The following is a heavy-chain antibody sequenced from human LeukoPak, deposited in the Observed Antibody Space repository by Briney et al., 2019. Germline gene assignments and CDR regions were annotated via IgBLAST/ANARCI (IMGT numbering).Heavy chain of an antibody. CDR1: GFTFSTYG. D-gene: IGHD5-18*01. CDR2: IWYDGSNK. CDR3: ARELIQYTYGYGSAFDI. V-gene: IGHV3-33*01. J-gene: IGHJ3*02. Sequence: PGRSLRLSCAASGFTFSTYGMHWVRQAPGKGLEWVAVIWYDGSNKYYADSVKGRFTISRDNSKNTLYLQMNSLRAEDTAVYYCARELIQYTYGYGSAFDIWGQGTVVTVSS.